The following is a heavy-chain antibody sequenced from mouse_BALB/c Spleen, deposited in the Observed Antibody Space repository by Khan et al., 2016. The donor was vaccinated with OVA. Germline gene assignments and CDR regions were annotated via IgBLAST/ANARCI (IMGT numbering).Heavy chain of an antibody. CDR3: ARGGYGTSFAY. J-gene: IGHJ3*01. V-gene: IGHV1-61*01. CDR2: IDPSDSET. CDR1: GYTFTSFW. Sequence: QVQLQQPGAELVRPGASVKLSCKASGYTFTSFWMNWVTERPGQGLEWIGMIDPSDSETHYNQMFKDKATLTVDKSSSTAYMQLGGLTSEDSAVYYCARGGYGTSFAYWGQGTLVTVSA. D-gene: IGHD2-10*02.